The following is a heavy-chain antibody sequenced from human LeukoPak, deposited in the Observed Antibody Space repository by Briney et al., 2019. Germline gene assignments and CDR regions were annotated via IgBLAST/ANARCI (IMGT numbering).Heavy chain of an antibody. CDR3: AAGRGTTAFDY. Sequence: GGSLRLSCAASGFTFSSYAMHWVRQAPGKGLEYVSAISSNGGSTYYANSVKGRFTISRDNSKNTLYLQMGSLRAEDMAVYYCAAGRGTTAFDYWGQGTLVTVSS. CDR1: GFTFSSYA. J-gene: IGHJ4*02. V-gene: IGHV3-64*01. CDR2: ISSNGGST. D-gene: IGHD1-1*01.